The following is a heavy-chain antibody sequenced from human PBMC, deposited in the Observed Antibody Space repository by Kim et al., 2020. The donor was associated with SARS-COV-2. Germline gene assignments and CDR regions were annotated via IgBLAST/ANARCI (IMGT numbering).Heavy chain of an antibody. J-gene: IGHJ4*03. V-gene: IGHV3-72*01. CDR1: GFAFSDHY. CDR2: TRSKAYSYTT. D-gene: IGHD2-8*01. CDR3: ARSTRASPINY. Sequence: GGSLRLSCATSGFAFSDHYIDWVRQAPGKGLEWLGLTRSKAYSYTTEYAASVNGRFIISRDDSKHSVYLQIDNLKIEDTAVYYCARSTRASPINYWGRGT.